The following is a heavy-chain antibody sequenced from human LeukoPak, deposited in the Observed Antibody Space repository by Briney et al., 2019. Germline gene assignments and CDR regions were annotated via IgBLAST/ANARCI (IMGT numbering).Heavy chain of an antibody. D-gene: IGHD3-3*01. CDR2: INPNSGGT. J-gene: IGHJ4*02. V-gene: IGHV1-2*04. Sequence: ASVKVSCKASGYTFTGYYMHWVRQAPGQGLEWMGWINPNSGGTNYAQKFQGWVTMTRDTSISTAYMELSSLRSEDTAVYYCARAPRFLEWFLDYWGQGTLVTVSS. CDR3: ARAPRFLEWFLDY. CDR1: GYTFTGYY.